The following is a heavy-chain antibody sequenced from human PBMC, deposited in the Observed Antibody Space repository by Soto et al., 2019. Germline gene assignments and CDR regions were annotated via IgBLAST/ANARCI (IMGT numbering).Heavy chain of an antibody. CDR3: ARWGGEPLSKNFDY. CDR1: DGSISTSSDY. J-gene: IGHJ4*02. V-gene: IGHV4-39*01. D-gene: IGHD3-16*01. Sequence: SETLSLSCTVSDGSISTSSDYWGWIRQPPGKGLEWIGNIYYSGNTYFNPSLKSRVTISVDTSKSQFSLKLTSVTAAETAVYYCARWGGEPLSKNFDYWGQGILVTVSS. CDR2: IYYSGNT.